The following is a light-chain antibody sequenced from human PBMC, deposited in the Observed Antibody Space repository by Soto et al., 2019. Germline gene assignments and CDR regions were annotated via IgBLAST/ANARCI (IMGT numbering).Light chain of an antibody. V-gene: IGKV3D-15*01. J-gene: IGKJ2*01. CDR2: DVS. CDR1: QNINTI. Sequence: ELVLTQSPATLSVSPGDGATLSCRASQNINTILAWYQQKPGQAPRLLIYDVSNRATGIPARFSGSGSGTDFTLTITSLQRDDFASYFCQHYHSYPYTFGQGTKVDIK. CDR3: QHYHSYPYT.